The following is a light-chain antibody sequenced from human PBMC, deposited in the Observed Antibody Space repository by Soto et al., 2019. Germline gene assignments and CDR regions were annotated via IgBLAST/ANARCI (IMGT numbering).Light chain of an antibody. Sequence: EIVLTQSPGTLSLSPGERATLSCRASQSVSSSCLAWYQQKPGQAPRLLIYGASSRATGIPDRFSGSGSGTDFTLTISRLEPEDFAVYFSQQYGTSPRTFGQGTRVEIK. CDR1: QSVSSSC. V-gene: IGKV3-20*01. J-gene: IGKJ1*01. CDR3: QQYGTSPRT. CDR2: GAS.